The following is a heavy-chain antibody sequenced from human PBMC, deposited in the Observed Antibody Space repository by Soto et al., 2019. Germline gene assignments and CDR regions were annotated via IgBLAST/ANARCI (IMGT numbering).Heavy chain of an antibody. CDR2: VYYSGST. J-gene: IGHJ2*01. CDR3: ARMSYFYDKWYFDL. D-gene: IGHD3-22*01. CDR1: GASINNNDYY. Sequence: PSETLSLTCTVSGASINNNDYYWSWIRQTPGKGLEWIGYVYYSGSTDYIPSLKSRLSMSIDKSQNQFTLKLNSVTAADTATYYCARMSYFYDKWYFDLWGRGTLVTVSS. V-gene: IGHV4-30-4*01.